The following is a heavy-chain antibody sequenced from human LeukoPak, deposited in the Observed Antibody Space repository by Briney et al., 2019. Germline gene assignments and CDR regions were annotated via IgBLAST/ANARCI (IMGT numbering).Heavy chain of an antibody. J-gene: IGHJ4*02. CDR2: ISNSSSYI. Sequence: SGGSLRLSCAASGFTFSSYSMNWVRQAPGKGLEWVSSISNSSSYIYYADSVKGRFTISRDNAKNSLYLQMNSLRAEDTAVYYCARDATVTTPYFDYWGQGTLVTVSS. V-gene: IGHV3-21*01. CDR3: ARDATVTTPYFDY. D-gene: IGHD4-17*01. CDR1: GFTFSSYS.